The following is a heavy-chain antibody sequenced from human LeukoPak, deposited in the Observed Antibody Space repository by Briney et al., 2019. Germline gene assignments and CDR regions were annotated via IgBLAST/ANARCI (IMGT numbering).Heavy chain of an antibody. CDR2: IKQDGSEK. J-gene: IGHJ4*02. D-gene: IGHD1-26*01. Sequence: GGSLRLSCAASGFTFSSYWMSWVRQAPGKGLKWVANIKQDGSEKYYVDSVKGRFTISRDNSKNTLYLQMNSLRAEDTAVYYCAKAVVGATPTYFDYWGQGTLVTVSS. CDR3: AKAVVGATPTYFDY. V-gene: IGHV3-7*03. CDR1: GFTFSSYW.